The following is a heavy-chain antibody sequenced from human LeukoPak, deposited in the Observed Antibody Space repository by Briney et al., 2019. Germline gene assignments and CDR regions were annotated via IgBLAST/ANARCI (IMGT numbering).Heavy chain of an antibody. Sequence: GGTLRLSCAGSGFTFSSYGMNWVRQAPGKGLEWVAFIRYDGGNKYYADSVKGRFTISRDNSKNTLYLQMNSLRAEDTAVYYCAKEGSDDYWGQGTLVTVSS. V-gene: IGHV3-30*02. CDR1: GFTFSSYG. CDR2: IRYDGGNK. J-gene: IGHJ4*02. CDR3: AKEGSDDY.